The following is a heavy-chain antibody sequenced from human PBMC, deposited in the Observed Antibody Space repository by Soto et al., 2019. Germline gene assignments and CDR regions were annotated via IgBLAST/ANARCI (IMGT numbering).Heavy chain of an antibody. CDR3: AKDPHYYDFWSGPGGWFDP. J-gene: IGHJ5*02. V-gene: IGHV3-23*01. D-gene: IGHD3-3*01. CDR1: GFTSSSYA. Sequence: EVQLLGSGGGLVQPGGSLRLSCVASGFTSSSYAMSWVRQAPGKGLEWVSAISGSGESTYYADSVKGRFTISRDNSKNTLYLQMNSLRGEDTAVYYCAKDPHYYDFWSGPGGWFDPWGQGTLVTVSS. CDR2: ISGSGEST.